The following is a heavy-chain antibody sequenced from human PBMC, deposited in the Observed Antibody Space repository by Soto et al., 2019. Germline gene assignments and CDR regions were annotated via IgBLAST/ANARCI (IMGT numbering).Heavy chain of an antibody. Sequence: GASVKVSCKASGYTFTSYGISWVRQAPGQGLEWMGWISAYNGNTNYAQKLQGRVTMTTDTSTSTAYMELRSLRSDDTAVYYCARVIVRSYDSSGYYYGLDYFDYWGQGTLVTSPQ. V-gene: IGHV1-18*01. CDR3: ARVIVRSYDSSGYYYGLDYFDY. J-gene: IGHJ4*02. CDR1: GYTFTSYG. CDR2: ISAYNGNT. D-gene: IGHD3-22*01.